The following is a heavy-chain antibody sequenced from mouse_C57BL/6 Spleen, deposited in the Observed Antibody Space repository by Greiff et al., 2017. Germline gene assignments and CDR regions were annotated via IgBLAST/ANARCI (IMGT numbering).Heavy chain of an antibody. Sequence: EVQLQQSGPELVKPGASVKISCKASGYTFTDYYMNWVKQSHGKSLEWIGDINPNNGGTSYNQKFKGKATLTVDKSSSTAYMELRSLTSEDAAVXYCAATVVAWDYWGQGTTLTVSS. V-gene: IGHV1-26*01. D-gene: IGHD1-1*01. CDR3: AATVVAWDY. CDR2: INPNNGGT. J-gene: IGHJ2*01. CDR1: GYTFTDYY.